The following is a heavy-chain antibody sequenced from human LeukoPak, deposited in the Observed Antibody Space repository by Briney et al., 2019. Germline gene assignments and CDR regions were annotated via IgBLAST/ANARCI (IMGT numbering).Heavy chain of an antibody. J-gene: IGHJ6*03. CDR1: TFTFSNHA. Sequence: GGSLRLSCEGFTFTFSNHAMTWVRQAPGKGLEWVSSLNGRGENRYYADSVKGRFTISRDNSKNTLYLQMNNLRAEDTAVYYCAKTPYYDFWIGLAHMDVWGKGTTVTVSS. D-gene: IGHD3-3*01. CDR3: AKTPYYDFWIGLAHMDV. V-gene: IGHV3-23*01. CDR2: LNGRGENR.